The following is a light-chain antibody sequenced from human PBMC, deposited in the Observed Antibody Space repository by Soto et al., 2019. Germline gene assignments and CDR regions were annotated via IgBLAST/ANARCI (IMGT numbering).Light chain of an antibody. CDR2: GAS. J-gene: IGKJ5*01. V-gene: IGKV3D-15*01. CDR3: QQYNNWPPIT. Sequence: ETVMTQSPATLSVPPGERATLSCRASHSVSSKLAWYQQKPGQAPRLLIYGASTRAAGIPARFSGSGSGTEFTHSISSLQSEDSAVYYCQQYNNWPPITFGQGTRLEI. CDR1: HSVSSK.